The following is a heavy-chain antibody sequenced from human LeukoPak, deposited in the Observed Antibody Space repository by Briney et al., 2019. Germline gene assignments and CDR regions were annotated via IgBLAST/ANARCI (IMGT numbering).Heavy chain of an antibody. D-gene: IGHD2-2*01. V-gene: IGHV4-39*01. Sequence: SETLSLTCTVSGGSISSSVYFWGWIRQPPGNGLEWIGSIYYSGSTYQNPSLRSRLTASVDTSRNQFSLRLRSVTAADTAMYYCARHKVGSATVPAASFDYWGQGVLVTVSS. CDR2: IYYSGST. CDR3: ARHKVGSATVPAASFDY. CDR1: GGSISSSVYF. J-gene: IGHJ4*02.